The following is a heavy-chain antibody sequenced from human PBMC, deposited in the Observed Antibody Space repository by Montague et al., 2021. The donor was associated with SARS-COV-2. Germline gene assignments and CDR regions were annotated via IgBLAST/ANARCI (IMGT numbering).Heavy chain of an antibody. J-gene: IGHJ6*03. D-gene: IGHD3-9*01. V-gene: IGHV3-30-3*01. CDR2: ISYDGSNK. Sequence: SLRLSCAASGFTFSSYAMHWVRQAPGKGLEWVAVISYDGSNKYYADSVKGRFTISRDISKNTLYLQMNSLRAEDTAVYYCARGWLTVSYYYYYMDVWGKGTTVTVSS. CDR3: ARGWLTVSYYYYYMDV. CDR1: GFTFSSYA.